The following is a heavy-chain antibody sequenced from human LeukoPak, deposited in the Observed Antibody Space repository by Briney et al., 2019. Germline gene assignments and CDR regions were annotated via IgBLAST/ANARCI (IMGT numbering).Heavy chain of an antibody. CDR3: ARAKRWILYPPGGYYDY. J-gene: IGHJ4*02. Sequence: AGGSLRLSCAASGFTFSNYEMHWVRQAPGKGLEWVSYISSSGSDIYYADSVKGRFTISRDNSNDTLYLQMSSLGAEDTALYYCARAKRWILYPPGGYYDYWGQGTLVTVSA. D-gene: IGHD5-24*01. CDR2: ISSSGSDI. V-gene: IGHV3-48*03. CDR1: GFTFSNYE.